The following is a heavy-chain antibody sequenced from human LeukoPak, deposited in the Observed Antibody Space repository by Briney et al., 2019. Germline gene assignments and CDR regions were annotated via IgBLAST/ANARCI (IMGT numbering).Heavy chain of an antibody. J-gene: IGHJ4*02. V-gene: IGHV4-59*01. CDR1: GGSISSYY. D-gene: IGHD3-10*01. Sequence: SETLSLTCTVSGGSISSYYWSWIRQPPGKGLEWIGYIYYSGSTNYNPSLKSRVTISVDTSKNQFPLKLSSVSAADTAVYYCARGSSYGSGSYTDYWGQGTLVTVSS. CDR2: IYYSGST. CDR3: ARGSSYGSGSYTDY.